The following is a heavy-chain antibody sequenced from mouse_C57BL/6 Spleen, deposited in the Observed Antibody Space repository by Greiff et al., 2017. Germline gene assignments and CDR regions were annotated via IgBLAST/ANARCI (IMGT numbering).Heavy chain of an antibody. Sequence: VQVVESGPGLVQPSQSLSITCTVSGFSLPSYGVHWVRQSPGKGLEWLGVIWSGGSTDYNAAFISRLSISKDNSKSQVFFKMNSLQADDTAIYYCARNCITTVVAPAMDYWGQGTSVTVSS. J-gene: IGHJ4*01. D-gene: IGHD1-1*01. CDR1: GFSLPSYG. CDR3: ARNCITTVVAPAMDY. V-gene: IGHV2-2*01. CDR2: IWSGGST.